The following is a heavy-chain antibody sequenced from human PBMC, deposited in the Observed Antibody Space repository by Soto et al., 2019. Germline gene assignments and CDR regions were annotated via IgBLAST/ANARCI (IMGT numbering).Heavy chain of an antibody. CDR1: GYTFTSYA. Sequence: QVQLVQSGAEVKKPGASVKVSCKASGYTFTSYAMHWVRQAPGQRLEWMGWINAGNGNTKYSQKFQGRVTITRDTSASTAYMELSSLRSEDTAVYYCARAYGDYYGMDVWGQGTTVTVSS. CDR3: ARAYGDYYGMDV. V-gene: IGHV1-3*01. J-gene: IGHJ6*02. CDR2: INAGNGNT. D-gene: IGHD3-10*01.